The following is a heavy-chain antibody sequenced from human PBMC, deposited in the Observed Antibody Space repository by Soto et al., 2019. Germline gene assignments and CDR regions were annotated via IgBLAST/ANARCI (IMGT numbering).Heavy chain of an antibody. Sequence: EVQLVESGGGLIQPGGSLRLSCVASGLTVSHNYMAWVRQAPEMGLEWVSILYTEGTTYYADSVKGRFTISRDSSKNTLFLRMASLRAEDTAVYYCVRPRPSGENYGMDVWGQGTTVTVSS. V-gene: IGHV3-53*01. CDR2: LYTEGTT. D-gene: IGHD3-16*01. CDR1: GLTVSHNY. J-gene: IGHJ6*02. CDR3: VRPRPSGENYGMDV.